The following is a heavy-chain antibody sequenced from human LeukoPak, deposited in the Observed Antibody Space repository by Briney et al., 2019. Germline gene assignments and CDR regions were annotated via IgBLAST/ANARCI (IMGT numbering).Heavy chain of an antibody. J-gene: IGHJ4*02. CDR2: ITPYNNT. CDR3: ARVLGGGDYSNDY. Sequence: GASVKVSCKASGYTFTSYGVSWVRQAPGQGLEWMGWITPYNNTNYAQNFQGRVTMTTDTSTSTAYMELSRLRSDDTAVYYCARVLGGGDYSNDYWGQGTLVTVSS. CDR1: GYTFTSYG. V-gene: IGHV1-18*01. D-gene: IGHD4-17*01.